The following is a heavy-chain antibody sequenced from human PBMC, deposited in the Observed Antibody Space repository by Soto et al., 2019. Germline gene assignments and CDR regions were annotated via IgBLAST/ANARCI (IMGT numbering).Heavy chain of an antibody. Sequence: PSETLSLTCTVSGGSISSYYWSWIRQPPGKGLEWIGYIYYSGSTNYNPSLKSRVTISVDTSKNQFSLKLSSVTAADTAVYYCARGYYDSSWFDPWGQGTLVTVSS. V-gene: IGHV4-59*01. CDR3: ARGYYDSSWFDP. D-gene: IGHD3-22*01. J-gene: IGHJ5*02. CDR2: IYYSGST. CDR1: GGSISSYY.